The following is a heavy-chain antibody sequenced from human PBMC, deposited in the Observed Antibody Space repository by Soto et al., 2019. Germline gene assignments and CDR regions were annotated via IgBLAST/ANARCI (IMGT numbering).Heavy chain of an antibody. CDR3: ERGGTPIDY. CDR1: GYTFTKFG. D-gene: IGHD3-16*01. CDR2: ISAYNGNT. Sequence: QVQLVQSGAEVKKPGASVKVSCKASGYTFTKFGISWVRQAPGQGLEWMGWISAYNGNTNYAQNFQGRVTMTTDTSTSTAYRELRSLRSDDTAVYSCERGGTPIDYWGQGTLVTVSS. V-gene: IGHV1-18*01. J-gene: IGHJ4*02.